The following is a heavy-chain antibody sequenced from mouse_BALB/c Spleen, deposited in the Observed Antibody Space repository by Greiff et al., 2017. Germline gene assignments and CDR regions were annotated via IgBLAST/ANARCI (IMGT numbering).Heavy chain of an antibody. D-gene: IGHD2-2*01. CDR2: IYPGNSDT. CDR1: GYSFTSYW. V-gene: IGHV1-5*01. CDR3: TGGYYGYDDWFAY. J-gene: IGHJ3*01. Sequence: DVQLQESGTVLARPGASVKMSCKASGYSFTSYWMHWVKQRPGQGLEWIGAIYPGNSDTSYNQKFKGKAKLTAVTSASTAYMELSSQTNEDSAVYYCTGGYYGYDDWFAYWGQGTLVTVSA.